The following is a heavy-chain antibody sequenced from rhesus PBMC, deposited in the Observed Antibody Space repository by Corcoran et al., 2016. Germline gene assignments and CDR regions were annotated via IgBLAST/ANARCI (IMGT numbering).Heavy chain of an antibody. J-gene: IGHJ6*01. CDR2: IGGSSGNT. CDR3: ARDSRQRLVRTGLDS. D-gene: IGHD6S26*01. V-gene: IGHV4-127*01. Sequence: QVQLQESGPGRVKPSETLSLTCAVSGYSISSGYGWSWIRQPPGKGLEWIGYIGGSSGNTNSNPSLKSRVTISKDTSKNQFSLKLSSVTAADTAVYYCARDSRQRLVRTGLDSWGQGVVVTVSS. CDR1: GYSISSGYG.